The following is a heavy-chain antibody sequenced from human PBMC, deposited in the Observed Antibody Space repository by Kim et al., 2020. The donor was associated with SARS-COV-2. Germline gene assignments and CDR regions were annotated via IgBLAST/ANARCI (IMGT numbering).Heavy chain of an antibody. D-gene: IGHD3-9*01. J-gene: IGHJ4*02. CDR3: ARVGGPYYDILTHLAY. CDR2: INAGNGNT. Sequence: ASVKVSCKASGYTFTSYAMHWVRQAPGQRLEWMGWINAGNGNTKYSQKFQGRVTITRDTSASTAYMELSSLRSEDTAVYYCARVGGPYYDILTHLAYWGQGTLVTVSS. CDR1: GYTFTSYA. V-gene: IGHV1-3*01.